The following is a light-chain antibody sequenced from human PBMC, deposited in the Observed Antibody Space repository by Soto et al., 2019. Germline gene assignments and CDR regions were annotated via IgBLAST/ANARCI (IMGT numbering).Light chain of an antibody. J-gene: IGKJ5*01. Sequence: AMQLTKSPSSLSASVGDRVTITCRASQGISSALAWYQQKPGKAPKLLIYDASSLESGVPSRFSGSGSGTDFTITISSLQPEDFASYYCQQFNSYPITFGQGTRLEIK. CDR3: QQFNSYPIT. CDR1: QGISSA. CDR2: DAS. V-gene: IGKV1-13*02.